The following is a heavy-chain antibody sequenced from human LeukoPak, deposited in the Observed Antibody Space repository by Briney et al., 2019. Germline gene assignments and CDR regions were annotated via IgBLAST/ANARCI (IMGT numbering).Heavy chain of an antibody. J-gene: IGHJ4*02. CDR2: MNPNSGNT. V-gene: IGHV1-8*01. CDR1: GYTFTSYD. Sequence: ASVKVSCKASGYTFTSYDINWVRQATGQGLEWMGWMNPNSGNTGYAQKFQGRVTMTRNTSISTAYMELSSLRSEDTAVYYCARDRVSYYYDSSGLDYWGQGTLVTVSS. D-gene: IGHD3-22*01. CDR3: ARDRVSYYYDSSGLDY.